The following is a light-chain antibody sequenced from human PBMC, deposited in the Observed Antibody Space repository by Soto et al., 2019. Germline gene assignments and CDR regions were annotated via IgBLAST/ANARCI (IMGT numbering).Light chain of an antibody. CDR3: AAWDDSLSGYVV. J-gene: IGLJ2*01. CDR1: SSNIGSNY. V-gene: IGLV1-47*01. CDR2: RNN. Sequence: QSVLTQPPSASGTPGQRVTISCSGSSSNIGSNYVYWYQQLPGTAPKLLIYRNNQRPSGVPDRFSGSKSGTSASLAISGLRFEDEDDYYCAAWDDSLSGYVVFGEGTKVTVL.